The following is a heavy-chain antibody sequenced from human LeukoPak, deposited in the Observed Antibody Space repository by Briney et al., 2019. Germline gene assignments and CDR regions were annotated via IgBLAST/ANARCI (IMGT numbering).Heavy chain of an antibody. Sequence: GASVKVSCKASGGTFSSYAISWVRQAPGQGLEWMGRIIPILGIANYAQKFQGRVTITADKSTSTAYMELNSLRSEDTAVYYCARSLRLSYYFDYWGQGTLVTVSS. CDR3: ARSLRLSYYFDY. D-gene: IGHD2/OR15-2a*01. J-gene: IGHJ4*02. CDR2: IIPILGIA. V-gene: IGHV1-69*04. CDR1: GGTFSSYA.